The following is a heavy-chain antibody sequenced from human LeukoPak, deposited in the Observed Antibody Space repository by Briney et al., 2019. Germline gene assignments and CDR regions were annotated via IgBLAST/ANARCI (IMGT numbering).Heavy chain of an antibody. CDR2: ISYDGSYK. CDR3: ARDAKVPAAIAGVFDY. V-gene: IGHV3-30-3*01. Sequence: GGSLRLSCAVSGFSFHSDAMHWVRQAPGKGLEWVAVISYDGSYKYYADSVKGRFTISRDNSKNTLYLQMNSLRAEDTAVYYCARDAKVPAAIAGVFDYWGQGTLVTVSS. CDR1: GFSFHSDA. J-gene: IGHJ4*02. D-gene: IGHD2-2*01.